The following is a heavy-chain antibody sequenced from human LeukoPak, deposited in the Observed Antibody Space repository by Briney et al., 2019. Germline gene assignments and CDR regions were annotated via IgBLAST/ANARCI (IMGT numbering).Heavy chain of an antibody. CDR2: IYHSGSA. J-gene: IGHJ3*02. Sequence: LETLSLTCTVSDYSISSGYYWGWIRQSPGKGLEWIGTIYHSGSAYYNPSLKSRVTISVDTSKNQFSLRLTSVTAADTAVYYCARAYSSSWCDAFDIWGQGTMVTVSS. V-gene: IGHV4-38-2*02. D-gene: IGHD6-13*01. CDR3: ARAYSSSWCDAFDI. CDR1: DYSISSGYY.